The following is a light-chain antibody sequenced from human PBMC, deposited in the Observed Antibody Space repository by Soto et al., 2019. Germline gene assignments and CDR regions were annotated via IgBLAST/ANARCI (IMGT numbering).Light chain of an antibody. CDR3: QQFSNNNWPPYT. Sequence: EIVMTQSPATLPVSPGERVTLSCRASLSLYSTLAWYQQKPGQAPRLLIYGASARAAGVSDRFSVSGSGTDFTLTISNLQSEDFAVYYCQQFSNNNWPPYTFGQGTKLEIK. CDR2: GAS. CDR1: LSLYST. J-gene: IGKJ2*01. V-gene: IGKV3-15*01.